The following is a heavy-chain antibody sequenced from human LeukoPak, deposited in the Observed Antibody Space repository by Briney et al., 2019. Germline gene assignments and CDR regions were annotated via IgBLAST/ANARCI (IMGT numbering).Heavy chain of an antibody. V-gene: IGHV1-18*01. CDR3: ARVLLWFGELGEAFDI. Sequence: ASVKVSCKASGYTFTSYGISWARQAPGQGLEWMGWISAYNGNTNYAQKLQGRVTMTTDTSTSTAYMELRSLRSDDTAVYYCARVLLWFGELGEAFDIWGQGTTVTVSS. J-gene: IGHJ3*02. CDR1: GYTFTSYG. D-gene: IGHD3-10*01. CDR2: ISAYNGNT.